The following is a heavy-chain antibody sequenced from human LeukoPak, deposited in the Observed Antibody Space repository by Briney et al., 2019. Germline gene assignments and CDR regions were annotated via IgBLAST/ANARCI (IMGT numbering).Heavy chain of an antibody. Sequence: GSSVKVSCKASGDTFTSYAISWVRQAPGQGLEWMGRIIPIFGTANYAQKFQGRVTITTDESTSTAYMALSSLRSEDTAVYYWARDRGSRDYWGQGTLVTVSS. CDR2: IIPIFGTA. V-gene: IGHV1-69*05. CDR3: ARDRGSRDY. J-gene: IGHJ4*02. CDR1: GDTFTSYA. D-gene: IGHD6-19*01.